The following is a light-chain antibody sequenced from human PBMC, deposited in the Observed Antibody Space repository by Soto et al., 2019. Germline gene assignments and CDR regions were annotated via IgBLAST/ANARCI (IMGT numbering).Light chain of an antibody. CDR3: QKYNSAPLT. J-gene: IGKJ4*01. CDR2: AAS. CDR1: QGIGVY. Sequence: DIQMTQSPSSLSASFGDRVTITCRASQGIGVYLAWFQQKPGNAPKLLIYAASTLQSGVPSRFSGSGSGTDFTLTISGLQPEYVATCDCQKYNSAPLTFGGGIKVEIK. V-gene: IGKV1-27*01.